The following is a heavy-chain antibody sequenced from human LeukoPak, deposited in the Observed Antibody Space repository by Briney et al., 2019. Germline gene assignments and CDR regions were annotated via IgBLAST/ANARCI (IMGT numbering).Heavy chain of an antibody. CDR1: GFTFSIAT. J-gene: IGHJ3*02. CDR3: ARENGHDAFDI. V-gene: IGHV3-48*01. Sequence: GGSLRLSCAASGFTFSIATMNWVRQAPGRGLEWLSYTSSSSTTIYYADSVEGRFTVSRDEAKNSLYLQMNSLRVEDTAVYYCARENGHDAFDIWGQGTMVTVSS. CDR2: TSSSSTTI. D-gene: IGHD1-1*01.